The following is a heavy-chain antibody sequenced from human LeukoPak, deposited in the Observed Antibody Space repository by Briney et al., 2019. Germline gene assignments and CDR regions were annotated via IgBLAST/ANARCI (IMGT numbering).Heavy chain of an antibody. J-gene: IGHJ4*02. Sequence: ASVKVSCKASGYTFISYDINWVRQAIGQGLEWMGWMNPNSGITGYAQKFQGRVSMTRNTSINTAYMELSSLRSEDTAVYYCARGLYYYDSNGRTPYDYWGQGTLVTVSS. CDR3: ARGLYYYDSNGRTPYDY. V-gene: IGHV1-8*01. D-gene: IGHD3-22*01. CDR1: GYTFISYD. CDR2: MNPNSGIT.